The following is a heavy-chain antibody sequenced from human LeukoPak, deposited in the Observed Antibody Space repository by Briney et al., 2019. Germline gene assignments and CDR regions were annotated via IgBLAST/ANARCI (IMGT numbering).Heavy chain of an antibody. CDR1: GGSISSSSYY. Sequence: PSETLSLTCTVSGGSISSSSYYWGWIRQPPGKGLEWIGEINHSGSTNYNPSLKSRVTISVDTSKNQFSLKLSSVTAADTAVYYCARGLGGVVIISPFGHNWFDPWGQGTLVTVSS. V-gene: IGHV4-39*07. CDR3: ARGLGGVVIISPFGHNWFDP. D-gene: IGHD3-3*01. J-gene: IGHJ5*02. CDR2: INHSGST.